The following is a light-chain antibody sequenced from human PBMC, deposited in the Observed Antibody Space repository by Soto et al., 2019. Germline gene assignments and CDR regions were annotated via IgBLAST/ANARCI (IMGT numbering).Light chain of an antibody. CDR3: ISYTSSNHLV. CDR2: EVT. CDR1: SSDIGGYNY. V-gene: IGLV2-14*01. Sequence: QSALTQPASVSGSPGQSITISCTGGSSDIGGYNYVSWFQQHPGKAPKLMIYEVTNRPSGVSNRFSGSKSGSTASLTISGLQAEDEADYYCISYTSSNHLVFGTGTKVTVL. J-gene: IGLJ1*01.